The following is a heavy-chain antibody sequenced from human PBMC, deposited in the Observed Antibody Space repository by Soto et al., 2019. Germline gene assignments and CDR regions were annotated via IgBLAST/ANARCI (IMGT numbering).Heavy chain of an antibody. J-gene: IGHJ6*02. D-gene: IGHD1-26*01. CDR1: GFTFSSYW. CDR2: INSDGSST. V-gene: IGHV3-74*01. CDR3: ARGGGSYYYYYGMDV. Sequence: PGGALGLSCAASGFTFSSYWMHWVRQAPGKGLVWVSRINSDGSSTSYADSVKGRFTISRDNAKNTLYLQMNSLRAEDTAVYYCARGGGSYYYYYGMDVWGQGTTVPVSS.